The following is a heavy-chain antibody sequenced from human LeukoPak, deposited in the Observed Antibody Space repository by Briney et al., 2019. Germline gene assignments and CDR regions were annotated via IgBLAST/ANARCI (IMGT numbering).Heavy chain of an antibody. CDR3: ARGGDGYNSYHYYYYMDV. D-gene: IGHD5-24*01. Sequence: SQTLSLTCTVSGGSISSGGYYWSWIRQHPGKGLEWIGYIYYSGSTYYNPSLKSRVTISVDTSKNQFSLKLSSVTAADTAVYYCARGGDGYNSYHYYYYMDVWGKGTTVTVSS. CDR2: IYYSGST. CDR1: GGSISSGGYY. V-gene: IGHV4-31*03. J-gene: IGHJ6*03.